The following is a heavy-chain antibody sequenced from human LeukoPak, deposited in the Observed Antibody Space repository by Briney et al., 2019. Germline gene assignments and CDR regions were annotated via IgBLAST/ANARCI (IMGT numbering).Heavy chain of an antibody. Sequence: PGGPLRLSCAASGFTFSNAWMSWVRQAPGKGLEWVGRIKSKTDGGTTDYAAPVKGRFTISRDDSKNTLYLQMNSLKTEDTAVYYCTTGYYDILTGYYWPYYFDYWGQGTLVTVSS. V-gene: IGHV3-15*01. J-gene: IGHJ4*02. D-gene: IGHD3-9*01. CDR3: TTGYYDILTGYYWPYYFDY. CDR2: IKSKTDGGTT. CDR1: GFTFSNAW.